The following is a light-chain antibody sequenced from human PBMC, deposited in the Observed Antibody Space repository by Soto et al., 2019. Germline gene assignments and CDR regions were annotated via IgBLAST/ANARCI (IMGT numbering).Light chain of an antibody. CDR3: QSYDSSLSGHV. J-gene: IGLJ1*01. CDR2: GNS. V-gene: IGLV1-40*01. Sequence: GSSSNIGAGYDVHWYQQLPGTAPKLLIXGNSNRPSGVPDRFSGSKSGTSASLAITGLQAEDEADYYCQSYDSSLSGHVFGTGTKVTVL. CDR1: SSNIGAGYD.